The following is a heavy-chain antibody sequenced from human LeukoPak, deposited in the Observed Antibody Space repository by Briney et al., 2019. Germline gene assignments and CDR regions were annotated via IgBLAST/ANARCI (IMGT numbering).Heavy chain of an antibody. J-gene: IGHJ6*03. CDR3: ARGVAGVYFYYYMDV. D-gene: IGHD1-14*01. CDR1: GYTFTGYY. CDR2: INPNSGGT. V-gene: IGHV1-2*02. Sequence: ASVKVSCKASGYTFTGYYMHWVRQAPGQGLEWMGWINPNSGGTNYAQKFQGTVTMTRDTSISTAYMELSSLRSDDTAVYYCARGVAGVYFYYYMDVWGKGTTVTVSS.